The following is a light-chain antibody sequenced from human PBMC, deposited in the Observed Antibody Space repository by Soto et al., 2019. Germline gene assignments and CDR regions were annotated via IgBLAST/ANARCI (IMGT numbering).Light chain of an antibody. Sequence: EIEMTQSPGTLSLSPGERATLSCMATQSVVSNYLAWYQLKPGKAPRRLNYDASSRATGIPDRFSGRGSGADFTLTISRLEPEDFAVYYCQQHGSSPWMFGQGTKV. CDR1: QSVVSNY. V-gene: IGKV3-20*01. CDR2: DAS. J-gene: IGKJ1*01. CDR3: QQHGSSPWM.